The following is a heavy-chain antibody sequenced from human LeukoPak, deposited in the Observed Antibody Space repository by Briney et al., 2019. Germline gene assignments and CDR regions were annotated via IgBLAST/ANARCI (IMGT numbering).Heavy chain of an antibody. J-gene: IGHJ4*02. Sequence: GGSLRLSCAASGFTFSDYYMSWIRQAPGKGLEWVSYISSNGGYTIYADSVKGRFTISRDNAKNSLYLQMNSLRAEDTAVYYCARVDYGDYGFDYWGQGTLVTVSS. D-gene: IGHD4-17*01. CDR3: ARVDYGDYGFDY. V-gene: IGHV3-11*06. CDR1: GFTFSDYY. CDR2: ISSNGGYT.